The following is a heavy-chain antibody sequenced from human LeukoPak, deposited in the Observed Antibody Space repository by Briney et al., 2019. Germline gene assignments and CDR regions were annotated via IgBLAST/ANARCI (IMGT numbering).Heavy chain of an antibody. V-gene: IGHV4-59*01. CDR1: GGSISSYY. CDR2: IYYSGST. D-gene: IGHD3-3*01. CDR3: AGRTSGPFDY. Sequence: PSETLSLTCTASGGSISSYYWSWIRQPPGKGLEWIGYIYYSGSTNYNPSLKSRVTISVDTSKNQFSLKLNSVTAADTAVYYCAGRTSGPFDYWGQGTLVTVSS. J-gene: IGHJ4*02.